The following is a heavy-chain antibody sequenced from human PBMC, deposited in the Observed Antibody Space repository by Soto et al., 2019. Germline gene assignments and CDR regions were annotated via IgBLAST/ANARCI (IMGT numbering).Heavy chain of an antibody. CDR3: ASPKIAFYNWFDP. D-gene: IGHD3-3*02. V-gene: IGHV4-39*01. Sequence: QLQLQESGPGLVKPSETLSLTCTVSGGSISSSSYYWGWIRQPPGKGLEWIGSIYYSGSTYYNPSLKARGTISGDTSKDQFALKLSSLPAADTAVYYCASPKIAFYNWFDPWGQGTLVTVSS. CDR1: GGSISSSSYY. CDR2: IYYSGST. J-gene: IGHJ5*02.